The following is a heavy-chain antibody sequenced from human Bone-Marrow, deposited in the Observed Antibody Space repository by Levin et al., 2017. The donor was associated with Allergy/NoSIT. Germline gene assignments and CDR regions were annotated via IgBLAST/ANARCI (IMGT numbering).Heavy chain of an antibody. J-gene: IGHJ1*01. D-gene: IGHD2-15*01. V-gene: IGHV4-34*01. CDR1: GGSFNNYY. CDR3: ASRGYCSGGTCYFAEYFQH. CDR2: INHSGST. Sequence: GSLRLSCAVYGGSFNNYYWSWIRQPPGKGLEWIGEINHSGSTNYNPSLKSRVTISVDTSKNQFSLNLSSATAADTAVYYCASRGYCSGGTCYFAEYFQHWGQGTLVTVSS.